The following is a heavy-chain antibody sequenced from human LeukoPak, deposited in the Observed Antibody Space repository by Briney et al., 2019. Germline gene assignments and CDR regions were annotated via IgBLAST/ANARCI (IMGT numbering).Heavy chain of an antibody. D-gene: IGHD5-12*01. CDR3: ARVVYSGYDFRGAMDV. Sequence: SETLSLTCTVSGGSISSGSYYWSRIRQPAGKGLEWIGRIYTSGSTNYNPSLKSRVTISVDTSKNQFSLKLTSVTAADTAVYYCARVVYSGYDFRGAMDVWGKGTTVTVSS. J-gene: IGHJ6*03. CDR2: IYTSGST. V-gene: IGHV4-61*02. CDR1: GGSISSGSYY.